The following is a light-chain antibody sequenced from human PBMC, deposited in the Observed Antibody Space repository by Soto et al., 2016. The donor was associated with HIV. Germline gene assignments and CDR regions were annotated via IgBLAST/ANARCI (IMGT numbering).Light chain of an antibody. Sequence: SYVLTQPPSVSVAPGKTASITCGGNNIGTKNVHWYKQKPGQAPVVVFYDDSDRPSGIPERFSGSKSGNKATLTISRVEAGDEADYYCQVWDSSSDHYVFRTGTEVTV. J-gene: IGLJ1*01. CDR3: QVWDSSSDHYV. V-gene: IGLV3-21*03. CDR2: DDS. CDR1: NIGTKN.